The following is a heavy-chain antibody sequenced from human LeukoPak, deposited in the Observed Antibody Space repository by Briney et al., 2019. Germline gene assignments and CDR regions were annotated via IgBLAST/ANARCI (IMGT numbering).Heavy chain of an antibody. D-gene: IGHD5-18*01. J-gene: IGHJ4*02. CDR3: ASAFDTPMAESSHY. CDR2: ISSSSRDI. Sequence: GGSLTLSCAASGFTFSSYSMNWVRQAPGKGLEWVSSISSSSRDINYADSVRGRFTISRDDAKNSLYLQMNGLRAEDTAVYYCASAFDTPMAESSHYWGQGTLVTVSS. V-gene: IGHV3-21*01. CDR1: GFTFSSYS.